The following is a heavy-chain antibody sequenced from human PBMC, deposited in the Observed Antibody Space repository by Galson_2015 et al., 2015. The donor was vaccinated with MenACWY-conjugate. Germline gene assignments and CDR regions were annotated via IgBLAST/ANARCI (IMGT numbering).Heavy chain of an antibody. CDR3: ARGRRTAAAGTGRINKGWFDP. Sequence: LSLTCAVYGGSFSGYYWSWIRQPPGKGLEWIGEINHSGSTNYNPPLKSRVTISVDTSKNQFSLKLSSVTAADTAVYYCARGRRTAAAGTGRINKGWFDPWGQGTLVTVSS. V-gene: IGHV4-34*01. CDR1: GGSFSGYY. D-gene: IGHD6-13*01. CDR2: INHSGST. J-gene: IGHJ5*02.